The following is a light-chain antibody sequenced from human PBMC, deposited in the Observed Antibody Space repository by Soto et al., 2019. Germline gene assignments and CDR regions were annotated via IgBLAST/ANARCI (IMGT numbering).Light chain of an antibody. CDR3: QQANSFPFT. CDR2: AAS. CDR1: QIIGSW. V-gene: IGKV1-12*02. Sequence: DIQMTQSPSSVPASIGDRVTITCRASQIIGSWLAWYQQKPGIAPTLLIYAASSLQSGVPSRFSGSGSGSDFTLTITSLQAEDSATYYCQQANSFPFTFGPGTKVDIK. J-gene: IGKJ3*01.